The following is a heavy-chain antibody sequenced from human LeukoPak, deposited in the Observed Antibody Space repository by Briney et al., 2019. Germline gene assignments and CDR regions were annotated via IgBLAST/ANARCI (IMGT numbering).Heavy chain of an antibody. V-gene: IGHV3-9*01. J-gene: IGHJ4*02. CDR2: ISWNSGSI. D-gene: IGHD3-22*01. Sequence: PGGSLRLSCAASGFTFDDYAMHWVRQAPGKGLEWVSGISWNSGSIGYADSVKGRFTISRDNAKNSLYLQMNSLRAEDTALYYCAKFATEDYDSSGLDYWGQGTLVTVSS. CDR3: AKFATEDYDSSGLDY. CDR1: GFTFDDYA.